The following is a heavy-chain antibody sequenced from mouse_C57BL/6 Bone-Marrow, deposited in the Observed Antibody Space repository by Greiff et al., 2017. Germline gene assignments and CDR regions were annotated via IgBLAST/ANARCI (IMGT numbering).Heavy chain of an antibody. CDR2: ISYDGSN. CDR3: ARVGDGSRDY. Sequence: EVKLVESGPGLVKPSQSLSLTCSVTGYSITSGYYWNWIRQFPGNKLEWMGYISYDGSNNYNPSLKNRISITRDTSKNQFFLKLNSVTTEDTATYYCARVGDGSRDYWGQGTTLTVSA. J-gene: IGHJ2*01. V-gene: IGHV3-6*01. D-gene: IGHD2-3*01. CDR1: GYSITSGYY.